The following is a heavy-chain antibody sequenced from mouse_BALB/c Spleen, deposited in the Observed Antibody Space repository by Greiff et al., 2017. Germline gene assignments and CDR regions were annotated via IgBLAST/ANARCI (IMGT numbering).Heavy chain of an antibody. CDR3: ARVGNPRDWFAY. D-gene: IGHD4-1*01. Sequence: VQLQESGPGLVAPSQSLSITCTVSGFSLTSYGVHWVRQPPGKGLEWLGVIWAGGSTNYNSALMSRLSISKDNSKSQVFLKMNSLQTDDTAMYYCARVGNPRDWFAYWGQGTLVTVSA. CDR2: IWAGGST. CDR1: GFSLTSYG. V-gene: IGHV2-9*02. J-gene: IGHJ3*01.